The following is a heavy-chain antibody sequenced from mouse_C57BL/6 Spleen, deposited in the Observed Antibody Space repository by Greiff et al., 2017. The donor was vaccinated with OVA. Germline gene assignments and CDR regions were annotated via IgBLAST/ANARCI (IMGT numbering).Heavy chain of an antibody. V-gene: IGHV1-82*01. CDR3: ARSETGTGGY. CDR1: GYAFSSSW. CDR2: ISPGDGDT. Sequence: VQLQQSGPELVKPGASVKISCKASGYAFSSSWMNWVKQRPGKGLEWIGRISPGDGDTNYNGKFKGKATLTADKSSSTAYMQLSSLTSEDSAVYFCARSETGTGGYWGQGTTLTVSS. J-gene: IGHJ2*01. D-gene: IGHD4-1*01.